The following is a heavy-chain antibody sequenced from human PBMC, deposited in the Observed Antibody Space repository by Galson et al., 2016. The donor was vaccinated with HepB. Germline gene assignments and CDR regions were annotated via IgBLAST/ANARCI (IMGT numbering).Heavy chain of an antibody. CDR1: GFMINTFG. CDR3: VRDGYTDGRDAFDV. V-gene: IGHV3-33*01. CDR2: TSRELNQ. Sequence: SLRLSCAASGFMINTFGLHWVRQAPGAGPEWVALTSRELNQFLRDSVKGRFTVSRDNSRNTVYLQMDSLRAEDPAVYYCVRDGYTDGRDAFDVWGRGTMVTVSS. J-gene: IGHJ3*01. D-gene: IGHD3-16*02.